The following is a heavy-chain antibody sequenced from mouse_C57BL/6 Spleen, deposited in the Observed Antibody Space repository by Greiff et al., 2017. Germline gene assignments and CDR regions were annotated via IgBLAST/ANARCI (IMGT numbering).Heavy chain of an antibody. CDR2: IDPETGGT. CDR1: GYTFTDYE. V-gene: IGHV1-15*01. D-gene: IGHD5-5*01. Sequence: QVQLQQSGAELVRPGASVTLSCKASGYTFTDYEMHWVKQTPVHGLEWIGAIDPETGGTAYNQKFKGKAILTADKSSSTAYMELRSLTSEDSAVYYCTYYLRVLYWYFDVWGTGTTVTVSS. CDR3: TYYLRVLYWYFDV. J-gene: IGHJ1*03.